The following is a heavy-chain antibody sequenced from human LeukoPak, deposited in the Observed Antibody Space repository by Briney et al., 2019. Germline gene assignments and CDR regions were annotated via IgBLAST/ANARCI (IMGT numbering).Heavy chain of an antibody. CDR1: GFTFSTNA. CDR2: ISGSGAST. D-gene: IGHD1-26*01. J-gene: IGHJ4*02. Sequence: GGSLRPSCLTSGFTFSTNAMSWVRQAPGKGLEWISGISGSGASTYYADSMTGRFTISRDNSRNTLYLQMNSLRGDDTAVYYCAKDVGKWESLHFFDYWGQGTLVTVSS. V-gene: IGHV3-23*01. CDR3: AKDVGKWESLHFFDY.